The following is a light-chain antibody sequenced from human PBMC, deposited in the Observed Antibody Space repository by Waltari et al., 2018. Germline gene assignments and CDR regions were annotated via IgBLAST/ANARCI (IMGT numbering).Light chain of an antibody. CDR1: SSDVGDYEF. CDR3: CSYAGTYINYV. V-gene: IGLV2-11*01. CDR2: DAN. J-gene: IGLJ1*01. Sequence: QSALTQPRSVSGSPGQSVTISCTGTSSDVGDYEFVSWYQHHPDKAPKLIIYDANKRPSGVPDRFSGSKSDNTASLTISGLQAEDEADYYCCSYAGTYINYVFGSGTTVTVL.